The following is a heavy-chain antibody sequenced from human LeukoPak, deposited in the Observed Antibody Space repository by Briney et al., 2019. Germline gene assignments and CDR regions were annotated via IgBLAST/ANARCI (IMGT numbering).Heavy chain of an antibody. J-gene: IGHJ6*03. Sequence: GGSLRLSCAASGFTFSSYAMSWVRQAPGKGLEWVSAIGGSGGSTYYADSVKGRFTISRDNSKNTLYLQMNSLRAEDTAVYYCAKRISTSWNYYYMDVWGKGTTVTVSS. CDR2: IGGSGGST. CDR1: GFTFSSYA. CDR3: AKRISTSWNYYYMDV. V-gene: IGHV3-23*01. D-gene: IGHD2-2*01.